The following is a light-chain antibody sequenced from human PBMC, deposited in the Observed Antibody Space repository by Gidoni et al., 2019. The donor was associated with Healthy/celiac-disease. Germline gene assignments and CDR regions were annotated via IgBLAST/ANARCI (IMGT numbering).Light chain of an antibody. CDR3: QQSYSTPLT. Sequence: DIQMTQSPSSLSASVGDRVTITCRASQSISSYLNWYQQKPGKAPKLLIYAASSLQSGVPSRFSGSGSGTDFTLTISSLQPEEFATYYCQQSYSTPLTFGPGTKVDIK. J-gene: IGKJ3*01. CDR2: AAS. V-gene: IGKV1-39*01. CDR1: QSISSY.